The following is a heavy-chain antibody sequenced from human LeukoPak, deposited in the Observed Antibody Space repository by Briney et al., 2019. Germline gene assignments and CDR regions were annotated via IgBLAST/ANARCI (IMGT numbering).Heavy chain of an antibody. J-gene: IGHJ3*02. V-gene: IGHV1-2*02. CDR3: ERGGGYYYDNSADPTRAFDI. CDR1: GYTFTGYY. D-gene: IGHD3-22*01. Sequence: GASVKVSCKASGYTFTGYYMHWVRQAPGQGREWMGWSNPHRGGTNYAQKFQGRVTMTRDTSISTAYVELNRLRSDDTAVYYCERGGGYYYDNSADPTRAFDIWGQGTMVTVSS. CDR2: SNPHRGGT.